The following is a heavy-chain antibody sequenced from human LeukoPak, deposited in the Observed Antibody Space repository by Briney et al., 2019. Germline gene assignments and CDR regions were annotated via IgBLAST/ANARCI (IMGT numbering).Heavy chain of an antibody. CDR1: GFTFSSYA. J-gene: IGHJ4*02. V-gene: IGHV3-23*01. Sequence: GGSLRLSCAASGFTFSSYAMSWVRQAPGKGLEWVSAISGSGGSTYYADSVKGRFTISRDNSKNTLYLQMNSLRAEDTAVYYCAKDPNYYDSSGYPSLFDYWGQGTLVTVSS. CDR2: ISGSGGST. D-gene: IGHD3-22*01. CDR3: AKDPNYYDSSGYPSLFDY.